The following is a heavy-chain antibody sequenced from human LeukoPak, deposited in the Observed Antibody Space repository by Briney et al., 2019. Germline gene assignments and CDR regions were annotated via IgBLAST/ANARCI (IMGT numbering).Heavy chain of an antibody. J-gene: IGHJ5*02. CDR3: AREHPFDP. Sequence: ASVKVSCKASGYSFTNYGISWVRQAPGQGLEWMGGIIPIFGTANYAQKFQGRVTITADESTSTAYMELSSLRSEDTAVYYCAREHPFDPWGQGTLVTVSS. CDR1: GYSFTNYG. V-gene: IGHV1-69*13. CDR2: IIPIFGTA.